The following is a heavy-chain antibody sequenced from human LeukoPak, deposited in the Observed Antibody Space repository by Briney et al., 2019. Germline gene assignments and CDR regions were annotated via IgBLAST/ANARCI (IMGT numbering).Heavy chain of an antibody. CDR2: ISGGSGYI. D-gene: IGHD6-13*01. CDR1: GFTFSSYS. Sequence: GGSLRLSCAASGFTFSSYSMNWVRQAPGKGLEWVSSISGGSGYIYYADSVKGRFTISRDNAKNSLHLQMNSLRAEDTAVYYCVGGPIAAAGEDYWGQGILVTVSS. V-gene: IGHV3-21*01. CDR3: VGGPIAAAGEDY. J-gene: IGHJ4*02.